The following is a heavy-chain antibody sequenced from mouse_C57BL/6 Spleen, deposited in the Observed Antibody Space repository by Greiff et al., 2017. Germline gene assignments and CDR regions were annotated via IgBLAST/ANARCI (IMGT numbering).Heavy chain of an antibody. J-gene: IGHJ3*01. CDR3: ASDYGSSLRFAY. D-gene: IGHD1-1*01. Sequence: EVKLMESGGGLVKPGGSLKLSCAASGFTFSDYGMHWVRQAPEKGLEWVAYISSGSSTIYYADTVKGRFTISRDNAKNTLFLQMTSLRSEDTAMYYCASDYGSSLRFAYWGQGTLVTVSA. CDR2: ISSGSSTI. V-gene: IGHV5-17*01. CDR1: GFTFSDYG.